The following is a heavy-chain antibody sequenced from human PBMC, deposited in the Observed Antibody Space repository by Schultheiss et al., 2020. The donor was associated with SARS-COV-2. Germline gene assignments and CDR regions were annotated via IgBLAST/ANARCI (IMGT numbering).Heavy chain of an antibody. J-gene: IGHJ4*01. CDR2: IKTNGSTT. CDR3: AKPTKYTSSSGFDY. D-gene: IGHD6-6*01. Sequence: GGSLRLSCTASGFIFSSYWMHWVRQAPGKGLVWVSRIKTNGSTTNYADSVKGRFTISRDNSKNTLYLQMDSLRAEDSAIYYCAKPTKYTSSSGFDYWGHGTLVTVSS. V-gene: IGHV3-74*01. CDR1: GFIFSSYW.